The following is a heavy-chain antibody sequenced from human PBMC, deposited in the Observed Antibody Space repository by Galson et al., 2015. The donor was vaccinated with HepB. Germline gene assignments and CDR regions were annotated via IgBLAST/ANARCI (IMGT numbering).Heavy chain of an antibody. CDR1: GGTFSSYA. V-gene: IGHV1-69*13. CDR3: ARRSGVRYFDWPMDY. CDR2: IIPIFGTA. D-gene: IGHD3-9*01. J-gene: IGHJ4*02. Sequence: SVKVSCKASGGTFSSYAISWVRQAPGQGLEWMGGIIPIFGTANYAQKFQGRVTITADESTSTAYMELSSLRSEDTAVYYCARRSGVRYFDWPMDYWGQGTLVTVSS.